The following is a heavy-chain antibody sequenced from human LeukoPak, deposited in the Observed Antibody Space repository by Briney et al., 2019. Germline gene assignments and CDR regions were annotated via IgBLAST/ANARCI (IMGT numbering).Heavy chain of an antibody. J-gene: IGHJ4*02. CDR3: ASAESRDGYNSAIDY. CDR2: SIPIFGTA. D-gene: IGHD5-24*01. V-gene: IGHV1-69*13. Sequence: SVKVSCKASGGTFSSYAISWVRQAPGQGLEWMGESIPIFGTANYAQKFQGRVTITADESTSTAYMELSSLRSEDTAVYYCASAESRDGYNSAIDYWGQGTLVTVSS. CDR1: GGTFSSYA.